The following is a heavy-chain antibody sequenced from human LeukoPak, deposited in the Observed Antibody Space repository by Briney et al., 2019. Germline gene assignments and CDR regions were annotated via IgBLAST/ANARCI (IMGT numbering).Heavy chain of an antibody. J-gene: IGHJ4*02. CDR3: ARDRGYSSAWVGFDY. D-gene: IGHD6-19*01. CDR2: IHYSGIT. Sequence: SETLSLTCTVSGASISSYYWSWIRQPPGKGLEWIGYIHYSGITNYNPSLKSRVTMSVDTSKNEFSLELRFVTAADTAVYYCARDRGYSSAWVGFDYWGQGTLVTVS. CDR1: GASISSYY. V-gene: IGHV4-59*01.